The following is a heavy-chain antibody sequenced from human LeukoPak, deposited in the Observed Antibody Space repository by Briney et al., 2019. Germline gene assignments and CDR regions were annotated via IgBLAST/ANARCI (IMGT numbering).Heavy chain of an antibody. J-gene: IGHJ4*02. CDR2: IYYSGST. Sequence: SETLSLTCTVSGGSISSGGYSWSWIRQPPGKGLEWIGYIYYSGSTYYHPSLKSRVTISVDTSKNHFSLKLSSVTAADTAVYYCARDSVYSGSSLDYWGQGTLVTVSS. V-gene: IGHV4-30-4*07. CDR3: ARDSVYSGSSLDY. CDR1: GGSISSGGYS. D-gene: IGHD1-26*01.